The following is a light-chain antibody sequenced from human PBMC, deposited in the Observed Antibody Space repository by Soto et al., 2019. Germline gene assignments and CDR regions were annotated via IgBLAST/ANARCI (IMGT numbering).Light chain of an antibody. CDR1: SSYVGGYNY. CDR2: DVS. Sequence: QSVLTQPASVSGSPGQSITISCTGTSSYVGGYNYVSWYQQHPGKVPKLMIYDVSSRPSGVSNRFSGSKSGNTASLTISGLQAEDEADYYCSSYTSSSTRVFGAGTKVTVL. J-gene: IGLJ1*01. CDR3: SSYTSSSTRV. V-gene: IGLV2-14*01.